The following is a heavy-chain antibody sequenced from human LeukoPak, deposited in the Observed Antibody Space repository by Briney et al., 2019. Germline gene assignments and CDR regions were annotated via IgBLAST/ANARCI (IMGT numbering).Heavy chain of an antibody. CDR1: GGTFSNLA. V-gene: IGHV1-69*04. CDR3: ARAPPRLDPYILYY. CDR2: IIPTTGLA. Sequence: SVKAPVKASGGTFSNLATSWVRQAPGQGLEWMGRIIPTTGLANYAQKFQGRVTITADKSTSTAYMELSSLRSEDTAVYYCARAPPRLDPYILYYWGQAALVTVSS. D-gene: IGHD3-16*01. J-gene: IGHJ4*01.